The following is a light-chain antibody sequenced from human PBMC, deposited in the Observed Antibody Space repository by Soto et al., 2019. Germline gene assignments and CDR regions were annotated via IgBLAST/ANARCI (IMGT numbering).Light chain of an antibody. CDR2: EVS. CDR3: SSYTSSSTLFV. J-gene: IGLJ1*01. V-gene: IGLV2-14*01. Sequence: QSVLTQPASGSGSPGQTITISCTGTSSDVGGYNYVPWYQQHPGKAPKLMIYEVSNRPSGVSNRFSGSKSGNTASLTISGLQAEDEADYYCSSYTSSSTLFVFGTGTKVTVL. CDR1: SSDVGGYNY.